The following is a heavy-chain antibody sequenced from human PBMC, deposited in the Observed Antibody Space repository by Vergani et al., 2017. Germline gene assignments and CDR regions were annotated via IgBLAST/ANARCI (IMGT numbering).Heavy chain of an antibody. CDR2: INAGNGNT. V-gene: IGHV1-3*01. CDR3: ARVWADYYDSSGPAGYFDY. Sequence: QVQLVQSGAEVKKPGASVKVSCKASGYTFTSYAMHWVRQAPGQRLEWMGWINAGNGNTKYSQKFQGRVTITRDTSASTAYMELSSLRSEDTAVYYCARVWADYYDSSGPAGYFDYWGQGTLVTVSS. J-gene: IGHJ4*02. D-gene: IGHD3-22*01. CDR1: GYTFTSYA.